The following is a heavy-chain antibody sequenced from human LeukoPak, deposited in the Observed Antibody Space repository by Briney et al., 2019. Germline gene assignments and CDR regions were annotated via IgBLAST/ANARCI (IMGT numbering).Heavy chain of an antibody. CDR1: GGSISSSTYY. Sequence: PSETLSLTCTVSGGSISSSTYYWGWIRQPPGKGLEWIGSIFYSGNTYYNPSLKSRVTISVDTSKNQFSLKLSSVTAADTAVYYCARNYYGSGSYYGPRDHNWFDPWGQGTLVTVSS. V-gene: IGHV4-39*07. CDR3: ARNYYGSGSYYGPRDHNWFDP. CDR2: IFYSGNT. J-gene: IGHJ5*02. D-gene: IGHD3-10*01.